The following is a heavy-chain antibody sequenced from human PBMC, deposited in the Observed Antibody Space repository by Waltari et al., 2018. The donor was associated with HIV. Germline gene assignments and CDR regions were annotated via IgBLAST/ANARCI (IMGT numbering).Heavy chain of an antibody. D-gene: IGHD6-19*01. J-gene: IGHJ4*02. CDR2: ISSSSSTI. V-gene: IGHV3-48*04. Sequence: EVQLVESGGGLVQPGGSLRLSCAASGFTFSSYSMNWVRPAPGKGLEWVSYISSSSSTIYYADSVKGRFTISRDNAKNSLYLQMNSLRAEDTAVYYCARDAPEYSSGWLFDYWGQGTLVTVSS. CDR3: ARDAPEYSSGWLFDY. CDR1: GFTFSSYS.